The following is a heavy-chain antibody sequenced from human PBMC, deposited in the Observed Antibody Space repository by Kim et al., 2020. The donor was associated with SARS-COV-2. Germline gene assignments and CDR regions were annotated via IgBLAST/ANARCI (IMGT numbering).Heavy chain of an antibody. CDR3: ARAYSSGWAYFDY. Sequence: ADSGKARITIARDNAKNSLYLQMNSLRAEDTAVYYCARAYSSGWAYFDYWGQGTLVTVSS. V-gene: IGHV3-21*01. D-gene: IGHD6-19*01. J-gene: IGHJ4*02.